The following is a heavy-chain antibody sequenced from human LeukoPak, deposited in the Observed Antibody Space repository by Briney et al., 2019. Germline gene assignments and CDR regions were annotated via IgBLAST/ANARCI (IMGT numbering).Heavy chain of an antibody. CDR2: ISGSGAYT. J-gene: IGHJ1*01. D-gene: IGHD3-10*01. CDR1: GFTFSSYA. CDR3: AKYFASGSYYKLPH. Sequence: GGSLRLSCAASGFTFSSYAMSWVRQAPGQGLELVSTISGSGAYTYYADSVKRRFTISRDNSKSTLYLQMNSLRAEDTAVYYCAKYFASGSYYKLPHWGQGTLVTVSS. V-gene: IGHV3-23*01.